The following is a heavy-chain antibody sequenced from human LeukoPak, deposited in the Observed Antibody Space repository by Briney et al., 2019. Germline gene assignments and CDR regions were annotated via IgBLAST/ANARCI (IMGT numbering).Heavy chain of an antibody. D-gene: IGHD2-2*01. CDR3: AKDVRYCSSTSCPSASYYYYGMDV. CDR2: ISGSGGST. J-gene: IGHJ6*02. Sequence: PGGSLRLSCAASGFTFSSYAMSWVRQAPGKGLEWVSAISGSGGSTYYADSVKGRFTISRDNSKNTLYLQMNSLRAEDTAVYYCAKDVRYCSSTSCPSASYYYYGMDVWGQGTTVTVSS. V-gene: IGHV3-23*01. CDR1: GFTFSSYA.